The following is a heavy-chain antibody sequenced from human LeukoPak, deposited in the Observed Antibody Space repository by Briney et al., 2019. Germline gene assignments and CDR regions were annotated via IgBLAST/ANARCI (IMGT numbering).Heavy chain of an antibody. J-gene: IGHJ6*02. Sequence: GRSLRLSCAASGFTFSSYGMHWVRQAPGKGLEWVAVISYDGSNKYYADSVKGRFTISRDNSKNTLYLQMNSLRAEDTAVYYCAKDSVSTAVTYYGMDVWGQGTTVTVSS. CDR2: ISYDGSNK. CDR1: GFTFSSYG. V-gene: IGHV3-30*18. D-gene: IGHD4-17*01. CDR3: AKDSVSTAVTYYGMDV.